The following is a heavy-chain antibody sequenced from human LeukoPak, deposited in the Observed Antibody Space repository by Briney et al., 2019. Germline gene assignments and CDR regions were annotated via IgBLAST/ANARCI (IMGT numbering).Heavy chain of an antibody. D-gene: IGHD3-22*01. Sequence: SQTLSLTCTVSGSSISSGSYYWSWIRQPAGKGLEWIGRIYTSGSTNYNPSLKSRVTISVDTSKNQFSLKLSSVTAADTAVYYCARYGYYYDSSGYYQQYFDYWGQGTLVTVSS. CDR3: ARYGYYYDSSGYYQQYFDY. J-gene: IGHJ4*02. CDR2: IYTSGST. V-gene: IGHV4-61*02. CDR1: GSSISSGSYY.